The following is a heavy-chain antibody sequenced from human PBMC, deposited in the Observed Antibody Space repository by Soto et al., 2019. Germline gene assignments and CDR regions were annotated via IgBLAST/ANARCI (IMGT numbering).Heavy chain of an antibody. J-gene: IGHJ4*02. CDR1: GFTFSSYA. CDR2: ISYDGSNK. D-gene: IGHD6-19*01. Sequence: GGSLRLSCAASGFTFSSYAMHWVRQAPGKGLEWVAVISYDGSNKYYADSVKGRFTISRDNSKNTLYLQMNSLRAEDTAVYYCARENSSGWTFDYWGQGNLVTVSS. V-gene: IGHV3-30-3*01. CDR3: ARENSSGWTFDY.